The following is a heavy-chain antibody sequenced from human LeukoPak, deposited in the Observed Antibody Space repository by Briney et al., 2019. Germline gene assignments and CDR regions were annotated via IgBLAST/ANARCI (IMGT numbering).Heavy chain of an antibody. D-gene: IGHD3-3*01. CDR2: ISYDGNNK. J-gene: IGHJ4*02. V-gene: IGHV3-30-3*01. CDR1: GFTFSSYA. Sequence: GGSLRLSCAASGFTFSSYAMHWVRQAPGKGLEWVAVISYDGNNKYYADSVKGRFTISRDNSKNTLYLQMNSLGAEDTAVYYCATTQGDFWSGYYRGEGYWGQGTLVTVSS. CDR3: ATTQGDFWSGYYRGEGY.